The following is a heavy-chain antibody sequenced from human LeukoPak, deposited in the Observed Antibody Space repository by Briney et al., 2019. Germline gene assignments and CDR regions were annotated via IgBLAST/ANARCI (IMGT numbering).Heavy chain of an antibody. J-gene: IGHJ4*02. Sequence: SVKVSCKASGGTFSSYAISWVRQAPGQGLEWMGGIIPIFGTANYAQKFQGRVTITTDESTSTAYMELRSLRSDDTAVYYCARGDSTSWPPGDYWGQGTLVTVSS. CDR3: ARGDSTSWPPGDY. CDR1: GGTFSSYA. V-gene: IGHV1-69*05. CDR2: IIPIFGTA. D-gene: IGHD6-13*01.